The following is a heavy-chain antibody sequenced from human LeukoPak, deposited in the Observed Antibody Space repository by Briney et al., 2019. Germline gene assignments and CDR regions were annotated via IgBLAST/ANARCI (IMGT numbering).Heavy chain of an antibody. Sequence: SETPSLTRTGSGVSISRYYWSWIRPPPGKGLEWVGYLYYSGSTNYNPSLKSRATISVDTSKNQFSLKLSSVTAADTAAYYCARVVDTNAFDIWGQGTMVTVSS. J-gene: IGHJ3*02. V-gene: IGHV4-59*01. D-gene: IGHD5-18*01. CDR2: LYYSGST. CDR3: ARVVDTNAFDI. CDR1: GVSISRYY.